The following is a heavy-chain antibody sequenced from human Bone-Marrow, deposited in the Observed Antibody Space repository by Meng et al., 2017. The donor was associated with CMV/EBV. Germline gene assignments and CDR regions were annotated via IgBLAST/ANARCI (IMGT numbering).Heavy chain of an antibody. CDR3: ARLYSGWSGWFDP. CDR2: IYYSGST. J-gene: IGHJ5*02. D-gene: IGHD6-19*01. V-gene: IGHV4-59*01. Sequence: SETLSLTCTVSGGSISSYYWSWIRQPPGKGLEWIGYIYYSGSTNYNPSLKSRVTISVDTSKNQFSLKLNSVTAADTAVYYCARLYSGWSGWFDPWGQGTLVTVSS. CDR1: GGSISSYY.